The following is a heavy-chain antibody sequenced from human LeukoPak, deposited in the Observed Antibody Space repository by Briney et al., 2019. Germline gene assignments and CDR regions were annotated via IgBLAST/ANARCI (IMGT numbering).Heavy chain of an antibody. Sequence: VASVKVSCKASGYTFGTSGITWVRQAPGQGLEWMGWISVDNGYTKYSQKFQGRVTMTADTSTRTVYMELRSLRSDDTAVFYCARGTMTDNPHYFDYWGQGTLVIVSS. J-gene: IGHJ4*02. CDR3: ARGTMTDNPHYFDY. V-gene: IGHV1-18*01. CDR1: GYTFGTSG. D-gene: IGHD1-1*01. CDR2: ISVDNGYT.